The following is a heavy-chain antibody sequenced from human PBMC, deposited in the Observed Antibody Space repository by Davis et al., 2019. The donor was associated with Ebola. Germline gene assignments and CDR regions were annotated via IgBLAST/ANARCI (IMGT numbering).Heavy chain of an antibody. CDR3: VKDSSNIWFDI. D-gene: IGHD2/OR15-2a*01. CDR2: FGTGGDT. J-gene: IGHJ3*02. CDR1: GFIFRNYV. V-gene: IGHV3-23*01. Sequence: GGSLRLSCETSGFIFRNYVMSWVRQALGKGLEWVSTFGTGGDTYYADSVKGRFAISRDNSRGTLYLQMNSLRVEDSAIYYCVKDSSNIWFDIWGQGTLVTVSS.